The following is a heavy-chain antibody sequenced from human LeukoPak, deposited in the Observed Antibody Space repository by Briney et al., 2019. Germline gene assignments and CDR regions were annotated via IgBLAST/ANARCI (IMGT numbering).Heavy chain of an antibody. CDR3: AKAIYDSSAVDAFDI. CDR1: GFTFRDYF. D-gene: IGHD3-22*01. J-gene: IGHJ3*02. Sequence: KPGGSLRLSCAASGFTFRDYFMSWIRQAPGKGLEWVAYTNTAGNTIYYADSMKGRFTISRDNAKNSLYLQMNTLRAEDTAVYYCAKAIYDSSAVDAFDIRGQGTMVTVSP. V-gene: IGHV3-11*01. CDR2: TNTAGNTI.